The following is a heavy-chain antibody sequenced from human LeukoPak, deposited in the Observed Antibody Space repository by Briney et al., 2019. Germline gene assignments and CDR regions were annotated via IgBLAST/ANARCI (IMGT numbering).Heavy chain of an antibody. CDR1: GGSISSYS. Sequence: SETLSLTCTVSGGSISSYSWSWIRQPPGKGLEWIGYIYYSGSTYYNPSLKSRVTISVDTSKNQFSLKLSSVTAADTAVYYCARVHLDDSTRVDYWGQGTLVTVSS. D-gene: IGHD3-22*01. CDR3: ARVHLDDSTRVDY. J-gene: IGHJ4*02. V-gene: IGHV4-59*12. CDR2: IYYSGST.